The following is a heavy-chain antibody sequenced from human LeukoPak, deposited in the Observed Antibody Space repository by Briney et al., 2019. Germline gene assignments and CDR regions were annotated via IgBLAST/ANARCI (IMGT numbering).Heavy chain of an antibody. CDR2: MNEYGGDI. Sequence: GGSLRLSCAASGFNFGGFSMSWVRQAPGKGLEWVTHMNEYGGDIFYVDSVKDRFTISGDNAKNLLYLQMNSLKAEDTAVYFCARPRGCNSGRCNNFDYWGQGTLVTVSS. CDR1: GFNFGGFS. V-gene: IGHV3-7*01. J-gene: IGHJ4*02. D-gene: IGHD2/OR15-2a*01. CDR3: ARPRGCNSGRCNNFDY.